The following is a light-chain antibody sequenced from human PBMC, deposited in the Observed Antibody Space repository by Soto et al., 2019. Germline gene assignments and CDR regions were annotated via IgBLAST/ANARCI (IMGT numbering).Light chain of an antibody. CDR2: EVT. CDR3: CSYAGGDTMI. J-gene: IGLJ2*01. CDR1: STDVNGHNY. Sequence: QSALTQPASVSGSPGQSITISCTGTSTDVNGHNYVSWYQQHPGKAPKVIIYEVTNRPSGISHRFSGSKSGNTASLTISGLQAEDEADYYCCSYAGGDTMIFGGGTKLTVL. V-gene: IGLV2-14*01.